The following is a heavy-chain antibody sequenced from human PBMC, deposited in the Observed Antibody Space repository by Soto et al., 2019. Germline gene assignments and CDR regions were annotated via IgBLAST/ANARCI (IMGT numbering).Heavy chain of an antibody. J-gene: IGHJ4*02. CDR3: ASGIQLWLRRINNGYSG. V-gene: IGHV1-69*12. D-gene: IGHD5-18*01. CDR2: IIPMFGTA. Sequence: QVQLVQSGAEVKKPESSVKVSCNAPGGTFSTYAISWVRQAPGQGLEWMGGIIPMFGTANYAQRVQDRVTITADESTNTVYMELSSLRSEDTAVYFCASGIQLWLRRINNGYSGWGQGTLVTVSS. CDR1: GGTFSTYA.